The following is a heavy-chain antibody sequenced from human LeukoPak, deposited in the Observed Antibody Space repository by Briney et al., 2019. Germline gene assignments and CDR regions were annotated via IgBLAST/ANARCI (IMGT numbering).Heavy chain of an antibody. D-gene: IGHD3-9*01. CDR3: ARASYDILTGIC. J-gene: IGHJ4*02. Sequence: SETLSLTCTVSGGSISSYYWSWIRQPPGKGLEWIGYMYYSGSTNYNPSLESRVTISVDTSKNQFSLKLSSVTAADTAVYYCARASYDILTGICWGQGTLVTVSS. CDR2: MYYSGST. CDR1: GGSISSYY. V-gene: IGHV4-59*08.